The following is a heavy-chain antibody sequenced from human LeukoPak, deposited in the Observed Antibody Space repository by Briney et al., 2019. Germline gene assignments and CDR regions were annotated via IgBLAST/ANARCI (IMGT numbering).Heavy chain of an antibody. CDR1: GDSVSSNSAA. Sequence: SQTLSLTCAISGDSVSSNSAAWNWIRQSPSRGLEWLGRTYFRSKWYNDYAVSVKSRITINPDTTKNQFSLQLNSVTPVDPAVYYCARSELKYYDILTGYYKNWYFDLWGRGTLVTVSS. CDR3: ARSELKYYDILTGYYKNWYFDL. D-gene: IGHD3-9*01. J-gene: IGHJ2*01. CDR2: TYFRSKWYN. V-gene: IGHV6-1*01.